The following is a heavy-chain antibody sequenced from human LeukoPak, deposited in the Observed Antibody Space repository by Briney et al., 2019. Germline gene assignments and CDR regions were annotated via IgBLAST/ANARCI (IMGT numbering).Heavy chain of an antibody. CDR3: ARWYSSGWYYFDY. CDR1: GFTFSSYG. J-gene: IGHJ4*02. CDR2: IWYDGSNK. Sequence: PGRSLRLSCAASGFTFSSYGMHWVRQAPGKGLEWVAVIWYDGSNKYYADSVKGRFTTSRDNSKNTLYLQMNSLRAEDTAVYYCARWYSSGWYYFDYWGQGTLVTVSS. V-gene: IGHV3-33*01. D-gene: IGHD6-19*01.